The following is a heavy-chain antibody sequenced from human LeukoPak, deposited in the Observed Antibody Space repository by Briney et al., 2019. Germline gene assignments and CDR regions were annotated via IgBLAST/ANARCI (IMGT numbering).Heavy chain of an antibody. V-gene: IGHV3-74*03. CDR3: ARDRTAWFGDLLIGYGMDV. D-gene: IGHD3-10*01. CDR2: IDSNGIST. J-gene: IGHJ6*02. CDR1: GFTFSNYW. Sequence: GGSLRLSCAASGFTFSNYWMHWVRRAPGKGLVWVSRIDSNGISTTYVDSVKGRFTISRDNAKKTLYLQMNSLRAEDTAVYYCARDRTAWFGDLLIGYGMDVWGQGTTVTVSS.